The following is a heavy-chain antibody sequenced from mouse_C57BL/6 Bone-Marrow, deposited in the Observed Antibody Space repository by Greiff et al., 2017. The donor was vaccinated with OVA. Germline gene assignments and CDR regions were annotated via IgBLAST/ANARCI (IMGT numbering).Heavy chain of an antibody. J-gene: IGHJ1*03. CDR1: GYTFTDYY. CDR2: IYPGSGNT. D-gene: IGHD2-2*01. CDR3: ARWGSTMVNWYFDV. V-gene: IGHV1-76*01. Sequence: GASVKLSCKASGYTFTDYYINWVKQRPGQGLEWIARIYPGSGNTYYNEKFKGKATLTAEKSSSTAYMQLSSLTSEDSAVYFCARWGSTMVNWYFDVWGTGTTVTVSS.